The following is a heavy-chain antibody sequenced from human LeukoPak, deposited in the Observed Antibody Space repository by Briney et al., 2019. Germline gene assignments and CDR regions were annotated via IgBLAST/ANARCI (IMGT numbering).Heavy chain of an antibody. J-gene: IGHJ4*02. V-gene: IGHV1-18*03. CDR3: ARSLLVGATRIDY. CDR1: GYIFTTYA. D-gene: IGHD1-26*01. CDR2: ISAYNGNT. Sequence: GASVKVSCKASGYIFTTYAIHWVRQAPGQRLEWMGWISAYNGNTNYAQKLQGRVTMTTDTSTSTAYMELRSLRSDDMAVYYCARSLLVGATRIDYWGQGTLVTVSS.